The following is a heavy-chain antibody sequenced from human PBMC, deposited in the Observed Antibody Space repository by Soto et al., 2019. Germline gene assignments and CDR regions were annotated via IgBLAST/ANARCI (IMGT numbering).Heavy chain of an antibody. CDR1: GYTFTGYY. D-gene: IGHD3-10*01. CDR3: ARVNGSGSYFSY. J-gene: IGHJ4*02. Sequence: ASVKVSCKASGYTFTGYYMHWVRQAPGQGLEWMGWINPNSGGTKYSQKFQGRVTITRDTSASTAYMELSSLRSEDTAVYYCARVNGSGSYFSYWGQGTLVTVSS. CDR2: INPNSGGT. V-gene: IGHV1-2*02.